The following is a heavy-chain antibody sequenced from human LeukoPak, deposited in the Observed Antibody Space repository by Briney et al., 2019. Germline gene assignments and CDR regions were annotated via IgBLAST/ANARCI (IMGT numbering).Heavy chain of an antibody. CDR3: AREGIAVAANWFDP. J-gene: IGHJ5*02. V-gene: IGHV1-2*02. CDR2: INPNSGGT. CDR1: GYTFTGYY. D-gene: IGHD6-19*01. Sequence: ASVKVSCKASGYTFTGYYMHWVRQAPGQGLEWMGWINPNSGGTNYAQKFQGRVTMTRDTSISTAYMELSRLRSDDTAVYYCAREGIAVAANWFDPWGQGTLVTVSS.